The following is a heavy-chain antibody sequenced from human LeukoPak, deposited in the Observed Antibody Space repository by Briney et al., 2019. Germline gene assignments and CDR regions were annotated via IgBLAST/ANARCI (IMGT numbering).Heavy chain of an antibody. V-gene: IGHV3-23*01. D-gene: IGHD4-23*01. J-gene: IGHJ4*02. CDR1: GSSFATYA. CDR2: IADSGGVT. Sequence: PGGSLRLSCAASGSSFATYAMTWVRQAPGKGLEWASAIADSGGVTYYADSVKGRFTISRDNSKNTLYLQMNSLRAEDTAVYYCARDQGGNPYYFDYWGQGTLVTVSS. CDR3: ARDQGGNPYYFDY.